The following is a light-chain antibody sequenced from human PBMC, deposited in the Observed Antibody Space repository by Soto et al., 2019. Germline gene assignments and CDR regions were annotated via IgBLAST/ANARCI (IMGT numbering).Light chain of an antibody. CDR1: QSLVHNDGNTY. J-gene: IGKJ1*01. V-gene: IGKV2-24*01. Sequence: DIVMTQTPLYSPVTLGQAASISCRSSQSLVHNDGNTYLSWFQQRPGQPPRLLIYKVSDRFSGGPDIFSGSGAGTVFTLTIRRLEAEDVGVYYCMQATQAPLTFGQGTKVEIK. CDR2: KVS. CDR3: MQATQAPLT.